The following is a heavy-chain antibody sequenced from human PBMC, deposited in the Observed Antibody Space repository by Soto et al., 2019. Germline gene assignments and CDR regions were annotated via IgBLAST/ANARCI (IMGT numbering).Heavy chain of an antibody. CDR1: GGSISSSGYY. CDR2: IYYSGST. Sequence: PSETLSLTCTVSGGSISSSGYYWGWIRQPPGKGLEWIGSIYYSGSTYYNPSLKSRVTISVDTSKNQFSLKLSSVTAADTAVYYCARLSLRFLEWLPGSYYGMDVWGQGTTVTVSS. V-gene: IGHV4-39*01. CDR3: ARLSLRFLEWLPGSYYGMDV. J-gene: IGHJ6*02. D-gene: IGHD3-3*01.